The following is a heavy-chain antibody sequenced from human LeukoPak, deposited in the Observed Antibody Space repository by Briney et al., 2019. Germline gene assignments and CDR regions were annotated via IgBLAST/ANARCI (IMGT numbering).Heavy chain of an antibody. CDR2: ISYDGSNK. Sequence: GGSLRLSCAASGFTFSNYVMHWVRQAPGKGLVWVAVISYDGSNKYYADSVKGRFTISTDNSKNTLYLQLNSLGAEDTAMYYCAGGRSTSSDYWGQGTLVTVSS. CDR3: AGGRSTSSDY. CDR1: GFTFSNYV. V-gene: IGHV3-30-3*01. J-gene: IGHJ4*02. D-gene: IGHD2-2*01.